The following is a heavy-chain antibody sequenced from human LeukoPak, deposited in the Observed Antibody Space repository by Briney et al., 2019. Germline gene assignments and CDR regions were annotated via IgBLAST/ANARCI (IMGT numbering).Heavy chain of an antibody. CDR2: IIPIFGTA. CDR1: GGTFSSYA. D-gene: IGHD5-18*01. J-gene: IGHJ4*02. Sequence: SAKVSCKASGGTFSSYAISWVRQAPGQGLEWMGGIIPIFGTANYAQKFQGRVTITAGESTSTAYMELSSLRSEDTAVYYCATYTAMVTGTFDYWGQGTLVTVSS. V-gene: IGHV1-69*01. CDR3: ATYTAMVTGTFDY.